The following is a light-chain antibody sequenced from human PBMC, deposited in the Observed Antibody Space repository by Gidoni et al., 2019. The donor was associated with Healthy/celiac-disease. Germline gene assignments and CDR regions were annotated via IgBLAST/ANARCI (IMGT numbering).Light chain of an antibody. J-gene: IGLJ3*02. CDR2: STN. CDR1: SPNIGSNT. CDR3: AAWNDSLNVRWV. Sequence: QSVLIQPPSASGTPGQMVTISCSGSSPNIGSNTVNWYQQPPGAAPKLLIYSTNQRPSGVPYRFSGSKSGTSASLAISGLQSGDESDYYCAAWNDSLNVRWVFGGGTKLTVL. V-gene: IGLV1-44*01.